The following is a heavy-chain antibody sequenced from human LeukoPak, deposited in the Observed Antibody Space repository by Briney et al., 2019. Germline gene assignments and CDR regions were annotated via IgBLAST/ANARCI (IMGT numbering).Heavy chain of an antibody. D-gene: IGHD2-2*01. CDR3: ARDAGRYCSSTSCYPDY. V-gene: IGHV1-18*01. J-gene: IGHJ4*02. CDR1: GNTFTSYG. CDR2: ISAYNGNT. Sequence: ASVKVSCKASGNTFTSYGISWVRQAPGQGLECMGWISAYNGNTSYAQKLQGRVTMTTDTSTSTAYMELRSLRSDDTAVYYCARDAGRYCSSTSCYPDYWGQGTLVTVSS.